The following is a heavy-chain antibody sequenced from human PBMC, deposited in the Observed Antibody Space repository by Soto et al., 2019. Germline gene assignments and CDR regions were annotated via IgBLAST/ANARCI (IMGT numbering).Heavy chain of an antibody. D-gene: IGHD3-22*01. Sequence: VGSLRLSCAASGFTFSSYAMGWVRQAPVKGLEWVSTISGSGGSTYYADSVKGRFTISRDNSKNTLYLQMNSLRAEDTAVYYCAKGFGDYYDSSGYYNYWGQGTLVTVSS. J-gene: IGHJ4*02. CDR2: ISGSGGST. CDR3: AKGFGDYYDSSGYYNY. CDR1: GFTFSSYA. V-gene: IGHV3-23*01.